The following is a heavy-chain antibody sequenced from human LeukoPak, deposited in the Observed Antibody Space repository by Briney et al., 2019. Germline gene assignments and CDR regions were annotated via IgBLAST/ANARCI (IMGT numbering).Heavy chain of an antibody. J-gene: IGHJ4*02. CDR3: TVAGTWVVF. D-gene: IGHD6-19*01. CDR1: GFTFSSYW. CDR2: IKTDGSTT. Sequence: GGSLRLSCAASGFTFSSYWMHWVRQTPGKGLVWVSRIKTDGSTTSYADSVKGRFTISRDNAKNTLYLQMNSLKTEDTAVYYCTVAGTWVVFWGQGTLVTVSS. V-gene: IGHV3-74*01.